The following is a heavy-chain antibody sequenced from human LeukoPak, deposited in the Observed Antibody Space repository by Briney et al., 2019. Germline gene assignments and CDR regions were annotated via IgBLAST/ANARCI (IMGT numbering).Heavy chain of an antibody. Sequence: SETLSLTCTVSGGSISSYYWSWIRQPAGKGLEWIGRIYTSGSTNYNPSLKSRVTMSVDTSKNQFSLKLSSVTAADTAVHYCARETVAPYCSSTSCYYYYMDVWGKGTTVTVSS. CDR2: IYTSGST. J-gene: IGHJ6*03. CDR3: ARETVAPYCSSTSCYYYYMDV. V-gene: IGHV4-4*07. D-gene: IGHD2-2*01. CDR1: GGSISSYY.